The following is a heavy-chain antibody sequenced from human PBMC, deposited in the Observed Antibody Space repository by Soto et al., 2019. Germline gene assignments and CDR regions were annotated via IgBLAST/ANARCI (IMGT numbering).Heavy chain of an antibody. D-gene: IGHD2-15*01. CDR3: VRGGGGGLLDP. CDR2: ISPGSRYP. J-gene: IGHJ5*02. V-gene: IGHV3-11*06. CDR1: GFTFGDSY. Sequence: GGSLRLSCAGSGFTFGDSYMSWIRQAPGKGLEWLSYISPGSRYPAYADSVKGRFTISRDNAKRSLYLQMMSLTAEDTAIYYCVRGGGGGLLDPWGQGIMVTVS.